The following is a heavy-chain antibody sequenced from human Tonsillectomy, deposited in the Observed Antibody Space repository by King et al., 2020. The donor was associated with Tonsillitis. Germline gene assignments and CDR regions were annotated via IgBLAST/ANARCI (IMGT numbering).Heavy chain of an antibody. CDR1: GFSFSSYA. D-gene: IGHD3-16*01. CDR3: AKDYEEIIDY. J-gene: IGHJ4*02. V-gene: IGHV3-23*04. Sequence: VQLVESGGGLVQPGGSLRLSCAGSGFSFSSYAMSWVRQAPGKGLEWVSFISGSGATTYFADSVKGRFTISRDNSKNTLYLQMNSLRAEDTAVYYCAKDYEEIIDYWAQGTLVTVSS. CDR2: ISGSGATT.